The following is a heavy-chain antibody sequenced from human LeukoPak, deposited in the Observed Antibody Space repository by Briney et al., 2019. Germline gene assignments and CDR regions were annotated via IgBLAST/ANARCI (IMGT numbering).Heavy chain of an antibody. CDR3: ARDVGEYCSSTNCYASHY. Sequence: GASVKVSCKPSGYTFTNYGITWVRQAPGQGLEWMGWISTNNANTNYAQKLQGRVSMTTDTSTSTAYMELRSLRSDDTAVYYCARDVGEYCSSTNCYASHYWGQGTLVTVSS. J-gene: IGHJ4*02. CDR2: ISTNNANT. D-gene: IGHD2-2*01. V-gene: IGHV1-18*01. CDR1: GYTFTNYG.